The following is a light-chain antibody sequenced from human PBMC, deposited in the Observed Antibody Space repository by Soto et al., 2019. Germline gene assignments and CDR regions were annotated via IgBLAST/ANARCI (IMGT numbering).Light chain of an antibody. V-gene: IGKV3-15*01. Sequence: VMTQSPATLSVSPGERATLSCRASQSVSSNLAWYQQKPGQAPRLLIYGASTRATGIPARFSGSGSGTEFTLTISRLNSEDLAFYYCHSTTYGGGTKWISN. CDR2: GAS. CDR3: HSTT. CDR1: QSVSSN. J-gene: IGKJ4*01.